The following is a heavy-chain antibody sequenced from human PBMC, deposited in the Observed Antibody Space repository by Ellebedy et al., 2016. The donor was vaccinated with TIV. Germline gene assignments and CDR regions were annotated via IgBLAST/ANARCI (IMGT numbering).Heavy chain of an antibody. Sequence: GESLKISCAASGFTVNSYFMTWVRQAPGKGLEWVSVIYKDGGTNYTDSVLGRFTISRDNSENTLYLQMDSLGVEDTAVYYCARDPGGGGNYGDNWFDPWGQGTLVTVSS. CDR2: IYKDGGT. CDR3: ARDPGGGGNYGDNWFDP. D-gene: IGHD3-22*01. CDR1: GFTVNSYF. V-gene: IGHV3-66*01. J-gene: IGHJ5*02.